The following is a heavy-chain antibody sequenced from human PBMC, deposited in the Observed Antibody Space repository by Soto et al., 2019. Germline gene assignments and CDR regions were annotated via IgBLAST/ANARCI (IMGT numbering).Heavy chain of an antibody. D-gene: IGHD3-22*01. CDR2: INPNSGGT. V-gene: IGHV1-2*02. J-gene: IGHJ5*02. CDR3: ARWAVAYYYDSPLDP. CDR1: GYTFTGYY. Sequence: ASVKVSCKASGYTFTGYYMHWVRQAPGQGLEWMGWINPNSGGTNYAQKFQGRVTMTRDTSISTAYMELSRLRSDDTAVYYCARWAVAYYYDSPLDPWGQGTLVTAPQ.